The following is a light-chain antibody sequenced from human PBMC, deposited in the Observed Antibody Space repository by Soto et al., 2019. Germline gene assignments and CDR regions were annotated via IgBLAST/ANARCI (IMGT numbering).Light chain of an antibody. V-gene: IGLV1-40*01. Sequence: QAVVTQPPSVSGAPGQRVTISCTGSSSNIGAGYDVHWYQQLPGTAPKLLIYGNSNRPSGVPDRFSGSKSGTSASLAITGLQAEDEADDYCQSYDISLSVVVFGGGTKLTVL. CDR2: GNS. J-gene: IGLJ2*01. CDR3: QSYDISLSVVV. CDR1: SSNIGAGYD.